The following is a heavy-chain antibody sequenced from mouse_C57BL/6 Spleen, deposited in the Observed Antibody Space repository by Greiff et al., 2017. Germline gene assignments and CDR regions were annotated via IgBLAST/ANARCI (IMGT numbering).Heavy chain of an antibody. D-gene: IGHD2-3*01. CDR3: ARGNDGYDAMDY. CDR2: INPYNGGT. Sequence: DVQLQESGPVLVKPGASVKMSCKASGYTFTDYYMNWVKQSHGKSLEWIGVINPYNGGTSYNQKFKGKATLTVDKSSSTAYMELNSLTSEDSAVYYCARGNDGYDAMDYWGQGTSVTVSS. V-gene: IGHV1-19*01. CDR1: GYTFTDYY. J-gene: IGHJ4*01.